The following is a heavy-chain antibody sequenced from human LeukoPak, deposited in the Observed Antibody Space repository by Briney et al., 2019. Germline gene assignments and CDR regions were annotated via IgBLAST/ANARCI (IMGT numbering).Heavy chain of an antibody. J-gene: IGHJ4*02. D-gene: IGHD3-22*01. Sequence: PGGSLRLSCAASGFTFSSYGMSWVRQAPGKGLEWVSAISGSGGSTYYADSVKGRFTISRDNSKNTLYLQMNSLRAEDTAVYYCAKDLMAPYYYDSSGYYPYFDYWGQGTLVTVSS. CDR2: ISGSGGST. V-gene: IGHV3-23*01. CDR3: AKDLMAPYYYDSSGYYPYFDY. CDR1: GFTFSSYG.